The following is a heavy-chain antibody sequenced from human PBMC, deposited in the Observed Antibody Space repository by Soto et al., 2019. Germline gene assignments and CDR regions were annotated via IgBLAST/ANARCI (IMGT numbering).Heavy chain of an antibody. J-gene: IGHJ4*02. Sequence: GGSLRLSCAASGFTFSSYGMHWVRQAPGKGLEWVAVISYDGSNKYYADSVKGRFTISRDNSKNTLYLQMNSLRAEDTAVYYCANLLGYSYDPDNIDYWGQGTLVTVSS. CDR3: ANLLGYSYDPDNIDY. D-gene: IGHD5-18*01. CDR1: GFTFSSYG. V-gene: IGHV3-30*18. CDR2: ISYDGSNK.